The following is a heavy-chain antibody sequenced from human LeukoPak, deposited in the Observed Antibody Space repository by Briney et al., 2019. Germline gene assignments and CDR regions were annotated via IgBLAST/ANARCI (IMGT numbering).Heavy chain of an antibody. CDR2: ISVNNGNA. D-gene: IGHD2-21*01. Sequence: ASVKVSCKASGYTFTSSGISWVRQAPGQGLEWMGWISVNNGNAKYAQKFQGRVTMTTDTSTTTAYMELRSLRSDDTAVYFCARDCSLSWFDPWGQGTLVTVSS. V-gene: IGHV1-18*01. CDR3: ARDCSLSWFDP. CDR1: GYTFTSSG. J-gene: IGHJ5*02.